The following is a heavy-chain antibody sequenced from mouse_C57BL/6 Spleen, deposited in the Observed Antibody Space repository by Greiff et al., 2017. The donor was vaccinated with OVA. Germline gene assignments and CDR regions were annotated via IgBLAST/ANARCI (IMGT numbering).Heavy chain of an antibody. CDR3: ARAAYDYGTRFDY. D-gene: IGHD2-4*01. J-gene: IGHJ2*01. CDR1: GYTFTSYW. Sequence: VQLQQSGAELAKPGASVKLSCKASGYTFTSYWMHWVKQRPGQGLEWIGYINPSSGYTKYNQKFKDKATLSADKSSSTAYMQLSSLTYEDSAVYYCARAAYDYGTRFDYWGQGTTLTVSS. V-gene: IGHV1-7*01. CDR2: INPSSGYT.